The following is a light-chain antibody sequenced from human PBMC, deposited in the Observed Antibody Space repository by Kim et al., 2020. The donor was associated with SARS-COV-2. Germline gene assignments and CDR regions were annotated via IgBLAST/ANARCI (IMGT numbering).Light chain of an antibody. Sequence: SASVGDRVTITCRASQSISSYLNWYQQKPGKAPKLLIYAASSLQSGVPSRFSGSGSGTDFTLTISSLQPEDFATYYCQESYSTPGTFGQGTKVEI. CDR1: QSISSY. J-gene: IGKJ1*01. V-gene: IGKV1-39*01. CDR3: QESYSTPGT. CDR2: AAS.